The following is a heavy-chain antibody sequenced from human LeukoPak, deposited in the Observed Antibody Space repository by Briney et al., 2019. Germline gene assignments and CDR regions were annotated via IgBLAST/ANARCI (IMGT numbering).Heavy chain of an antibody. Sequence: GGSLRLSCAASGFTFSSYAMSWVRQAPGKGLEWVSGISASGGSTYYAGSVKGRFTISRDNSKNTLYLQMNSLRAEDTAVHYCAKQVAGTGSYYFDYWGQGTLVTVSP. D-gene: IGHD6-19*01. J-gene: IGHJ4*02. V-gene: IGHV3-23*01. CDR2: ISASGGST. CDR1: GFTFSSYA. CDR3: AKQVAGTGSYYFDY.